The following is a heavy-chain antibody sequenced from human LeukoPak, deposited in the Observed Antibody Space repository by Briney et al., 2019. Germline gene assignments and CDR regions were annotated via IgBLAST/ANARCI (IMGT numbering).Heavy chain of an antibody. J-gene: IGHJ3*02. CDR1: GASISKDY. CDR2: VIHSDFNKANGDIT. CDR3: GRDGPWELDEAFDI. Sequence: SETLSLTCTVSGASISKDYWAWIRQPPGKGLEWIGYVIHSDFNKANGDITNYNPSLESRVTISVDTSKNQFSLKLSSVTAADTAVYYCGRDGPWELDEAFDIWGQGTMVTVSS. V-gene: IGHV4-59*12. D-gene: IGHD1-26*01.